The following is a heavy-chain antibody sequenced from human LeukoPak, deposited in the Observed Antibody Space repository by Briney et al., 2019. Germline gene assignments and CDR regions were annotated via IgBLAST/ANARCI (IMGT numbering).Heavy chain of an antibody. CDR3: ARGVVTGTTRWFDP. J-gene: IGHJ5*02. CDR2: IYQGGST. D-gene: IGHD1-7*01. Sequence: SETLSLTCTVSAYSIASPSYWGWIRLPPGKGLEWIGNIYQGGSTYYNPSLKSRVTISVDTSKNQFSLYLSSVTAADTAVYYCARGVVTGTTRWFDPWGQGTLVTVSS. CDR1: AYSIASPSY. V-gene: IGHV4-38-2*02.